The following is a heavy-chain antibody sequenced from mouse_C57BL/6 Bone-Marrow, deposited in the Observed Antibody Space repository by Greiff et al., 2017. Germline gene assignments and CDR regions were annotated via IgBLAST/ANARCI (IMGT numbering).Heavy chain of an antibody. J-gene: IGHJ1*03. Sequence: VKLQESGAELARPGASVKLSCKASGYTFTSYGISWVKQRTGQGLEWIGEIYPRSGNTYYNEKFKGKATLTADKSSSTAYMELRSLTSEDSAVYFCARGHYGSSYRWYFDVWGTGTTVTVSS. D-gene: IGHD1-1*01. CDR2: IYPRSGNT. CDR3: ARGHYGSSYRWYFDV. CDR1: GYTFTSYG. V-gene: IGHV1-81*01.